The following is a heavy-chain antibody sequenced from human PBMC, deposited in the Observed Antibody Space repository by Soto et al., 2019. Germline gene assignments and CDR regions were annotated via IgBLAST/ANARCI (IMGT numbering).Heavy chain of an antibody. CDR1: GGTFSSYA. V-gene: IGHV1-69*01. Sequence: QVQLVQSGAEVKKPGSSVKVSCKASGGTFSSYAISWVRQAPGQGLEWMGGIIPIFGTANYAQKFQGRVTITADESTSAAYMELSSLRSEDTAVYYCARGSYCSSTSCRKYGMDVWGQGTTVTVSS. CDR2: IIPIFGTA. J-gene: IGHJ6*02. D-gene: IGHD2-2*01. CDR3: ARGSYCSSTSCRKYGMDV.